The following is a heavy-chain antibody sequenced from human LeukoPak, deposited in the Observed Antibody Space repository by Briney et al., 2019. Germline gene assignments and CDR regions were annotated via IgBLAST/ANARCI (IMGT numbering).Heavy chain of an antibody. V-gene: IGHV3-48*02. CDR3: ARGDYYDGSGYYTN. CDR1: GFTFSSYS. J-gene: IGHJ4*02. CDR2: ISSSSSTI. Sequence: GGSLRLSCAASGFTFSSYSMNWVRQAPGKGLEWVSYISSSSSTIYYADSVKGRFTISRDNAKNSLYLQMNSLRDEDTAAYYCARGDYYDGSGYYTNWGQGTLVTVSS. D-gene: IGHD3-22*01.